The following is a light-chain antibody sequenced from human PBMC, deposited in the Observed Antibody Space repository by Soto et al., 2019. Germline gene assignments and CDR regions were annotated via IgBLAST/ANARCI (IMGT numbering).Light chain of an antibody. CDR3: QSYASSLSGAV. CDR2: GNS. V-gene: IGLV1-40*01. Sequence: QSVLTQPPSVSGAPGQRVTISCTGSSSNIGAGYDVHWYQQLPGTAPKLLIYGNSNRPSGVPDRFSGSKSGTSASLAITGLQAKDEAAYYCQSYASSLSGAVFGGGTQLTVL. CDR1: SSNIGAGYD. J-gene: IGLJ7*01.